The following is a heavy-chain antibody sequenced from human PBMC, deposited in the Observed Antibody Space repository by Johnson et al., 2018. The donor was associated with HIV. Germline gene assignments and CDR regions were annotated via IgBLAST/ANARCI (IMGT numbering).Heavy chain of an antibody. CDR3: ARDIMRAGSYYDAFDI. D-gene: IGHD3-10*01. Sequence: QVQLVESGGGVVQPGRSLRLSCAASGFTFSSYGMHWVRQAPGKGLEWVAAISHDGNDEYYADSVKGRFTISRDNSKNTLYLQMNSLRAEDTAVYYCARDIMRAGSYYDAFDIWGQGTMVTVSS. J-gene: IGHJ3*02. V-gene: IGHV3-30*19. CDR1: GFTFSSYG. CDR2: ISHDGNDE.